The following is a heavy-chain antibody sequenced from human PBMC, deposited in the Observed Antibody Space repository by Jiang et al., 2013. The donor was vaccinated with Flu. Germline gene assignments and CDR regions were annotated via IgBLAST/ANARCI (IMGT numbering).Heavy chain of an antibody. Sequence: QSGSELKKPGASVKVSCKASGYTFTSYAMNWVRQAPGQGLEWMGWINTNTGNPTHAQGFTGRFVFSLDTSVSTAYLQISSLKAEDTAVYYCARDLGIAAAGGAGAFDIWGQGTMVTVSS. D-gene: IGHD6-13*01. CDR3: ARDLGIAAAGGAGAFDI. CDR2: INTNTGNP. J-gene: IGHJ3*02. V-gene: IGHV7-4-1*02. CDR1: GYTFTSYA.